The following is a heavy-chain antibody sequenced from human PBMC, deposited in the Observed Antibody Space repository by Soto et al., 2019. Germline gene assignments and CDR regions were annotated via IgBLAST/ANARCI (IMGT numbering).Heavy chain of an antibody. D-gene: IGHD1-26*01. J-gene: IGHJ4*02. CDR3: ARVLSGTSLFDY. V-gene: IGHV4-59*01. Sequence: SETLSLPCTVSGGAIISDYWSWIRQPPGKGLEWIGYISCSGSTNYNPSLKSLATISVETSKNQFSLKLSSVTAADTAVYYCARVLSGTSLFDYWGQGTLVTVSS. CDR2: ISCSGST. CDR1: GGAIISDY.